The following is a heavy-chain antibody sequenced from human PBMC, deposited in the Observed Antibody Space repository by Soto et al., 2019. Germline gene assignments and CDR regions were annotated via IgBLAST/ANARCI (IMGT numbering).Heavy chain of an antibody. J-gene: IGHJ4*02. CDR2: IYYSGST. CDR3: AAGGGLPRYY. V-gene: IGHV4-34*01. D-gene: IGHD5-12*01. Sequence: SETLSLTCAVYGGSFSGYYWSWIRQPPGKGLEWIGYIYYSGSTYYNPSLKSRVTISVDRSKNQFSLKLSSVTAADTAVYYCAAGGGLPRYYWGQGTLVTVSS. CDR1: GGSFSGYY.